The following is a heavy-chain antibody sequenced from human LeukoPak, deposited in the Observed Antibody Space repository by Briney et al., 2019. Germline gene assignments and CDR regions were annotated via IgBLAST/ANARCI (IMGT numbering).Heavy chain of an antibody. CDR1: GGSFSAYY. CDR3: ARKKYSSSPRWFDP. J-gene: IGHJ5*02. D-gene: IGHD6-6*01. CDR2: INHCGRT. Sequence: SETLSLTCAVCGGSFSAYYWSWIRQPPGKGLEWIGKINHCGRTNYNPSLKSRVTISLDTSKDQFSLKLTSVTAADTAVYYCARKKYSSSPRWFDPWGQGTLVTVSS. V-gene: IGHV4-34*01.